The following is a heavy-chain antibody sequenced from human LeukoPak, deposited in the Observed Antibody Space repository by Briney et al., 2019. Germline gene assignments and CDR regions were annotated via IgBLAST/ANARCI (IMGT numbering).Heavy chain of an antibody. CDR1: GGSISSYY. CDR3: ARSHSLWTSFDY. Sequence: KPSETLSPTCTVSGGSISSYYWSWIRQPPGKGLEWIGYIYYSGSTNYNPSLKSRVTISVDTSKNQFSLKLSSVTAADTAVYYCARSHSLWTSFDYWGQGTLVTVSS. J-gene: IGHJ4*02. CDR2: IYYSGST. D-gene: IGHD3/OR15-3a*01. V-gene: IGHV4-59*01.